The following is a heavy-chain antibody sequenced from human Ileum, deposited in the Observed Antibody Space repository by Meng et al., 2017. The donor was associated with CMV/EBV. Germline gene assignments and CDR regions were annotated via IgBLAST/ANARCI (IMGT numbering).Heavy chain of an antibody. CDR1: AYTYTASY. CDR2: NNPHSGGT. J-gene: IGHJ4*02. Sequence: VQSWAEVKQPGGSGQVSRKASAYTYTASYTSWWRQPPGQGLEGRGGNNPHSGGTNYVQRLKGQITMARDTSISTVSMELSNLSSDDTAVYYCAKEGEKGLRTFDCVLWTWGQGALVTVSS. D-gene: IGHD2-21*01. V-gene: IGHV1-2*02. CDR3: AKEGEKGLRTFDCVLWT.